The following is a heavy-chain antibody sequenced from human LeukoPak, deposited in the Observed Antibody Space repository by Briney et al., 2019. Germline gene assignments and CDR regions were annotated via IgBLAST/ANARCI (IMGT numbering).Heavy chain of an antibody. D-gene: IGHD3-3*01. CDR2: IKQDGSEK. CDR1: GFTFSSYW. V-gene: IGHV3-7*01. Sequence: GGSPRLSCAASGFTFSSYWMSWVRQAPGKGLEWVANIKQDGSEKYYVDSVKGRFTISRDNAKNSLYLQMNSLRAEDTAVYYCARGYDFWSGYGAFDIWGQGTMVTVSS. J-gene: IGHJ3*02. CDR3: ARGYDFWSGYGAFDI.